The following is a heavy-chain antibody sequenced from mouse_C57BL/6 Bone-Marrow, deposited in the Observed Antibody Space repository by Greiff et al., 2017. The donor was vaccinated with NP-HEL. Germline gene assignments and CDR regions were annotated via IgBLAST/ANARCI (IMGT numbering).Heavy chain of an antibody. J-gene: IGHJ3*01. Sequence: GGGLVQPKGSLKLSCAASGFSFNTYAMNWVRQAPGKGLEWVARIRSKSNNYATYYADSVKDRFTISRDDSESMLYLQMNNLKTEDTAMYYCVRHGQAWFAYWGQGTLVTVSA. CDR2: IRSKSNNYAT. CDR3: VRHGQAWFAY. CDR1: GFSFNTYA. V-gene: IGHV10-1*01. D-gene: IGHD3-2*02.